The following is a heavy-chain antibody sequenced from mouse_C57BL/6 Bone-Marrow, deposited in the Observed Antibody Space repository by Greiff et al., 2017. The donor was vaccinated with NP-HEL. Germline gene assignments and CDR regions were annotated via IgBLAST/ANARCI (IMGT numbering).Heavy chain of an antibody. CDR2: IDPENGDT. V-gene: IGHV14-4*01. J-gene: IGHJ2*01. CDR1: GFNIKDDY. CDR3: TTYIYYYGSSFDY. D-gene: IGHD1-1*01. Sequence: VQLKESGAELVRPGASVKLSCTASGFNIKDDYMHWVKQRPEQGLEWIGWIDPENGDTEYASQFQGKATITADTSSNTAYLQLSSLTSEDTAVYYCTTYIYYYGSSFDYWGQGTTLTVSS.